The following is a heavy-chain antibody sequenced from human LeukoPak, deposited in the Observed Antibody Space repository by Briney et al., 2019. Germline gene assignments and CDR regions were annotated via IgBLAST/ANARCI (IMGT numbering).Heavy chain of an antibody. CDR3: ARDIDSTGSYWYFDY. V-gene: IGHV3-23*01. D-gene: IGHD3-22*01. J-gene: IGHJ4*02. CDR1: GFTFSSYI. Sequence: GGSLRLSCAASGFTFSSYIVTWVRQAPGKGLEWVSSISGSGSTTYFADSVKGRLIISRDNSKNTLFLQMNSLRADDTAVYYCARDIDSTGSYWYFDYWGQGTLVTVSS. CDR2: ISGSGSTT.